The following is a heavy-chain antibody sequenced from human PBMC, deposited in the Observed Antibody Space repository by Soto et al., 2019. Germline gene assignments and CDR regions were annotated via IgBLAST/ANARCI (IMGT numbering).Heavy chain of an antibody. V-gene: IGHV4-30-4*01. J-gene: IGHJ4*02. CDR1: GGSISSGDYY. D-gene: IGHD3-22*01. CDR2: IYYSGST. Sequence: SETLSLTCTVSGGSISSGDYYWSWIRQPPGKGLEWIGYIYYSGSTYYNPSLKSRVTISVDTSKNQFSLKLSSVTAADTAVYYCARPRVPYYYDSSGASNDYWGQGTLVTVSS. CDR3: ARPRVPYYYDSSGASNDY.